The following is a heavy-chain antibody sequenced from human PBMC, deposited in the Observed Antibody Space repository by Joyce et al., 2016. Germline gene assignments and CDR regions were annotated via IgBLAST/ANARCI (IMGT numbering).Heavy chain of an antibody. V-gene: IGHV4-38-2*02. CDR1: EYSITVGYY. D-gene: IGHD2-15*01. CDR3: VRDGGLAAPIDY. Sequence: QVQLQESGPGLVKPSETLSLTCAVPEYSITVGYYWGWIRQPPGKGLEWIGSIYHTDRTYYNPSLESRFSISLDTSKNQFSLKVTSVTAADTAVYYCVRDGGLAAPIDYWGQGALVIVSS. J-gene: IGHJ4*02. CDR2: IYHTDRT.